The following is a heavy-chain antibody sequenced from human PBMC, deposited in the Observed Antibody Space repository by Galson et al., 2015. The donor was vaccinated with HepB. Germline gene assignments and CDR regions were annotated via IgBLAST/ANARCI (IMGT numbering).Heavy chain of an antibody. D-gene: IGHD2-15*01. CDR3: ARQGWQDYDAFDI. CDR1: GYSFTSYW. J-gene: IGHJ3*02. CDR2: IYPGYSDT. V-gene: IGHV5-51*01. Sequence: QSGAEVKKPGESLKISCKGSGYSFTSYWIAWVRQMPGKGLEWMGIIYPGYSDTRYGPSFQGQVTISADKSISTAYLQWSSLKASDTAVYYCARQGWQDYDAFDIWGQGTMVTVSS.